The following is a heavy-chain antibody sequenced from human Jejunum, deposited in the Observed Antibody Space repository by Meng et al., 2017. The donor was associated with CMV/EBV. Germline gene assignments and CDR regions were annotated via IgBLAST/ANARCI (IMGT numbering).Heavy chain of an antibody. D-gene: IGHD3-10*01. CDR3: ATFTRGY. CDR1: GLTFSNAW. CDR2: IKDKTDGGTT. Sequence: SCPASGLTFSNAWMTWVRQAPGKGLEWVGRIKDKTDGGTTDYAASVKGRFSISRDDSKNMLYLQMNSLKSEDTAVYFCATFTRGYWGQGTLVTVSS. V-gene: IGHV3-15*01. J-gene: IGHJ4*02.